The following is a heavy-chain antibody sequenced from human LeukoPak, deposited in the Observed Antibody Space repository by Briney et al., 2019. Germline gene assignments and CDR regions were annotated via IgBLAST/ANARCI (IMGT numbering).Heavy chain of an antibody. D-gene: IGHD5-12*01. Sequence: GGSLRLSCVASGFTFSSYWMHWVRQDPRKGLVWVSRINGDGRNINYADSVRGRFTISRDNAKNTLYLQMNSLRAEDTAVYYCARTKTLLLTGYETDAFDIWGQGTMVTVSS. CDR1: GFTFSSYW. CDR3: ARTKTLLLTGYETDAFDI. V-gene: IGHV3-74*01. J-gene: IGHJ3*02. CDR2: INGDGRNI.